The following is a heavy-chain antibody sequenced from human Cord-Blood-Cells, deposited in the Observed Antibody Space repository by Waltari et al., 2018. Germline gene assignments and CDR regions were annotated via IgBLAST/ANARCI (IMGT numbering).Heavy chain of an antibody. D-gene: IGHD3-10*01. Sequence: QVQLQQWGAGLLKPSETLSLTCAVYGGSFSGYYWSWIRQPPGKGLEWIGEINHSGSTNSTPAPKSRGPISVDTSKNQFSLKLSSVTAADTAVYYCARGPLYYYGSGSYYKDPYFDYWGQGTLVTVSS. CDR3: ARGPLYYYGSGSYYKDPYFDY. CDR1: GGSFSGYY. CDR2: INHSGST. J-gene: IGHJ4*02. V-gene: IGHV4-34*01.